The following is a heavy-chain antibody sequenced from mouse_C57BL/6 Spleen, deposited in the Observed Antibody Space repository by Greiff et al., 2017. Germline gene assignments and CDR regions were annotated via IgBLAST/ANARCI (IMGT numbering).Heavy chain of an antibody. J-gene: IGHJ1*03. CDR2: IYPRDGST. V-gene: IGHV1-85*01. D-gene: IGHD1-1*01. Sequence: LVESGPELVKPGASVKLSCKASGYTFTSYDINWVKQRPGQGLEWIGWIYPRDGSTKYNEKFKGKATLTVDTSSSTAYMELHSLTSEDSAVYFCARRGDYYGSSYEWYFDVWGTGTTVTVSS. CDR3: ARRGDYYGSSYEWYFDV. CDR1: GYTFTSYD.